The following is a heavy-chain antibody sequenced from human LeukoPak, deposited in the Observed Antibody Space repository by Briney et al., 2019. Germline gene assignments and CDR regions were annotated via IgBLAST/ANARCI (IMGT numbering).Heavy chain of an antibody. V-gene: IGHV3-30-3*01. D-gene: IGHD3-10*01. CDR3: VPRSNGMDV. CDR2: ITYDGSDE. J-gene: IGHJ6*02. Sequence: GGSLRLSCAASGFTFSTYAMHWVRQAPGKGLEWVAVITYDGSDEYYADSVKGRFTISRDNSKNTVYLQMNSLRAEDTAVYYCVPRSNGMDVWGQGTTVTVSS. CDR1: GFTFSTYA.